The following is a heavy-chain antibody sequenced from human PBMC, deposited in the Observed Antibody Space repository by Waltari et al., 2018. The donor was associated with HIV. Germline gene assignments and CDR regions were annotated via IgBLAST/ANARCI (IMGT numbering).Heavy chain of an antibody. J-gene: IGHJ6*02. V-gene: IGHV3-74*01. CDR1: GVTFSNYW. D-gene: IGHD3-10*01. CDR3: ARANVFLRFGEFSNYGMDF. CDR2: YRTHATTT. Sequence: EVRLVESGGALVQPGESLRLSCAASGVTFSNYWLQWVRQAPGKRLVGVSRYRTHATTTTNAYSVRGRFNVFRDNAKNTLDVQMNSWKAGYTAVDYCARANVFLRFGEFSNYGMDFWGQGTMVTVSS.